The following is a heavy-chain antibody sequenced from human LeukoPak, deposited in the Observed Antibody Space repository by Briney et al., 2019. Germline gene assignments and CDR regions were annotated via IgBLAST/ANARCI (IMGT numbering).Heavy chain of an antibody. J-gene: IGHJ4*02. Sequence: SETLSLTCTVSGDSISGGHYYWSWIRQPPGKGLEWIGYIYYSGSTHYNPSLKSRVTVSVDTSKNQFSLKVSSVIAADTAVYYCARGGPGDYWGQGTLVTVSS. CDR3: ARGGPGDY. V-gene: IGHV4-30-4*01. CDR2: IYYSGST. CDR1: GDSISGGHYY.